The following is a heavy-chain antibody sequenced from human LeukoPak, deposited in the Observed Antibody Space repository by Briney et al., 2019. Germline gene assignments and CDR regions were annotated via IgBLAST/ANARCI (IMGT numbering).Heavy chain of an antibody. CDR1: GGSISSYY. CDR3: ARQWVAAAGTANWFDP. J-gene: IGHJ5*02. Sequence: PSETLSLTCTVSGGSISSYYWSWIRQPPGKGLEWIGYIYYSGSTNYNPSLKSRVTISVDTSKNQFSLKLGSVTAADTAVYYCARQWVAAAGTANWFDPWGQGTLVTVSS. V-gene: IGHV4-59*08. D-gene: IGHD6-13*01. CDR2: IYYSGST.